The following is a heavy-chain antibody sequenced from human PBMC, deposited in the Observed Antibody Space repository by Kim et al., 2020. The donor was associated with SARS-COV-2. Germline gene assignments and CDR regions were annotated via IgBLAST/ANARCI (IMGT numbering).Heavy chain of an antibody. Sequence: SETLSLTCTVSGGSISSSSYYWGWIRQPPGKGLEWIGSIYYSGSTYYNPSLKSRVTISVDTSKNQFSLKLSSVTAADTAVYYCARHPSDGHGSAKRFDPWGQGTLVTGSS. CDR2: IYYSGST. V-gene: IGHV4-39*01. CDR1: GGSISSSSYY. D-gene: IGHD3-10*01. CDR3: ARHPSDGHGSAKRFDP. J-gene: IGHJ5*02.